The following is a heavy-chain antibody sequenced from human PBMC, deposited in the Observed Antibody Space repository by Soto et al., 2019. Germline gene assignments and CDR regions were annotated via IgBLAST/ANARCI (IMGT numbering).Heavy chain of an antibody. J-gene: IGHJ4*02. V-gene: IGHV3-43*01. Sequence: GGSLSPPCAAPEFTFDDYTMHWVRQTPGKGLAWVSLISWDGDSAYYADSVRGRFTISSDNSKNSLFLQTNNVRAEDAALYFCAKGTRGNSPELDFWGQGTLVTVSS. CDR1: EFTFDDYT. D-gene: IGHD1-1*01. CDR2: ISWDGDSA. CDR3: AKGTRGNSPELDF.